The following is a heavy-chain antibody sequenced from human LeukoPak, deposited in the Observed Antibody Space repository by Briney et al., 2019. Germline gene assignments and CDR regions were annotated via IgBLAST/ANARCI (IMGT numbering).Heavy chain of an antibody. CDR2: ISSSGSTI. CDR1: GFTFSNFS. Sequence: GGSLRLSCAASGFTFSNFSMNWVRQAPGKGLEWVSYISSSGSTIYYADSVKGRFTISRDNAKNSLYLQMNSLRAEDTAVYYCASSGYYGGLDYWGQGTLVTVSS. J-gene: IGHJ4*02. D-gene: IGHD3-22*01. CDR3: ASSGYYGGLDY. V-gene: IGHV3-48*04.